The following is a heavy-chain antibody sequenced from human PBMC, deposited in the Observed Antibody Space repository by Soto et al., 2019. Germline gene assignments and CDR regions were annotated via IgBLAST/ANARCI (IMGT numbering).Heavy chain of an antibody. CDR1: GDSISRSYW. CDR2: IYHSGST. J-gene: IGHJ3*02. D-gene: IGHD3-10*01. CDR3: TSKFGQLLADAFDI. Sequence: QVQLQESGPGLVKPSGTLSLTCAVSGDSISRSYWWSWVRQLPGKGLEWIGEIYHSGSTIYNPSLQSRVTLSVDKSKNEFSLKMSSVTDADTAVYYCTSKFGQLLADAFDIWGQGQWSPSLQ. V-gene: IGHV4-4*02.